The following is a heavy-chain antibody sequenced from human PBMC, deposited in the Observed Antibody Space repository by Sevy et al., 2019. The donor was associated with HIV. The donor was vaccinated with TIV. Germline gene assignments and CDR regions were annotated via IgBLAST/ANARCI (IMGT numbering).Heavy chain of an antibody. CDR3: ARSNPDGYNYSYYYGIDV. CDR1: GDTFGNYA. Sequence: KVSCKASGDTFGNYAIAWVRQAPGQGLEWMGGIIPVFGSANSAQKFQDRVTITADVSTSTAYMELRSLRSEDTAVYYCARSNPDGYNYSYYYGIDVWGQGTTVTVSS. D-gene: IGHD1-1*01. V-gene: IGHV1-69*01. J-gene: IGHJ6*02. CDR2: IIPVFGSA.